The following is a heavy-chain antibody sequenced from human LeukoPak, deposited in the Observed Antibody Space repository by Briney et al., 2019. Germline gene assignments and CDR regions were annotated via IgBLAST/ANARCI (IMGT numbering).Heavy chain of an antibody. CDR3: ARGVSNYYFDY. J-gene: IGHJ4*02. D-gene: IGHD4-4*01. V-gene: IGHV4-59*01. CDR2: IYYSGST. CDR1: GGSISSYY. Sequence: SETLSLTCTVSGGSISSYYWNWIRQSPGKGLEWIGDIYYSGSTNYNPSLKSRVTISLDTSKNHFSLHLTSVTAADTAVYYCARGVSNYYFDYWGQGTLVTVSS.